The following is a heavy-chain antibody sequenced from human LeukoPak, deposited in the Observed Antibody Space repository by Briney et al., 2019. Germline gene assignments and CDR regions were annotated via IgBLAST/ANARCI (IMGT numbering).Heavy chain of an antibody. CDR1: GFTFSSYS. Sequence: GGSLRLSCAASGFTFSSYSMNWVRQAPGKGLEWVSSISSSSTYIYYADSVKGRFTISRDNAKNSLYLQMNSLRAEDTAVYYCARAPRDWYYFDYWGQGTRVTVSS. CDR3: ARAPRDWYYFDY. CDR2: ISSSSTYI. D-gene: IGHD3/OR15-3a*01. V-gene: IGHV3-21*06. J-gene: IGHJ4*02.